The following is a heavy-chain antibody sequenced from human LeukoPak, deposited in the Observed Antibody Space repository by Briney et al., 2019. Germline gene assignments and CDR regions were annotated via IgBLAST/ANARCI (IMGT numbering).Heavy chain of an antibody. CDR2: IDHSGST. V-gene: IGHV4-34*01. D-gene: IGHD3-22*01. CDR3: ARGTTYYYDSSGYYPRRYFDY. Sequence: SETLSLTCAVYGGSFSGYYWSWIRQPPGKGLEWIGEIDHSGSTNYNPSLKSRVTISVDTSKNQFSLKLSSVTAADTAVYYCARGTTYYYDSSGYYPRRYFDYWGQGTLVTVSS. J-gene: IGHJ4*02. CDR1: GGSFSGYY.